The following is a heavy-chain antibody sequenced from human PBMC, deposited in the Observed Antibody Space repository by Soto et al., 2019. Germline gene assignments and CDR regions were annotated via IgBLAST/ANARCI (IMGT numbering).Heavy chain of an antibody. CDR1: GGTFSSYT. Sequence: QVQLVQSGAEVKKPGSSVKISCKASGGTFSSYTISWVRQAPGQGLEWMGRIIPILGIANYAQKFQGRVTITAVKSTSTAYMELSSLRSEDTAVCYCAREEYYYGSGAFFDYWGQGTLVTVSS. V-gene: IGHV1-69*08. CDR3: AREEYYYGSGAFFDY. J-gene: IGHJ4*02. CDR2: IIPILGIA. D-gene: IGHD3-10*01.